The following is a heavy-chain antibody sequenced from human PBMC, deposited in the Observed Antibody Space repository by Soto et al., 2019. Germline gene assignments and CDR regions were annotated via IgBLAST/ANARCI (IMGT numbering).Heavy chain of an antibody. CDR3: ARAVNDIPQDV. V-gene: IGHV1-3*01. Sequence: ASVKVSCNASGYTFTSYAMHWVRQAPGQRLEWMGWINAGNGNTKYSQKFQGRVTITRDTSASTAYMELSSLRSEDTAVYYCARAVNDIPQDVWGQGTLVTVSS. CDR1: GYTFTSYA. CDR2: INAGNGNT. D-gene: IGHD3-9*01. J-gene: IGHJ4*02.